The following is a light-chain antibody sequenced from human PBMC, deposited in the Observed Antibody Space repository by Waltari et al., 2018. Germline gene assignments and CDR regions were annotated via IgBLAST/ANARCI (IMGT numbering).Light chain of an antibody. Sequence: DIVMTQSPDSLAVSLGERATINCKSSQSVLYSSNNKNYLAWYQQKPGQTPKLLIHWASTRESGVPDRFSGSGSGTDFTLTISSLQAEDVAVYYCQQYYSIPYTFGQGTKLEIK. CDR1: QSVLYSSNNKNY. CDR2: WAS. CDR3: QQYYSIPYT. V-gene: IGKV4-1*01. J-gene: IGKJ2*01.